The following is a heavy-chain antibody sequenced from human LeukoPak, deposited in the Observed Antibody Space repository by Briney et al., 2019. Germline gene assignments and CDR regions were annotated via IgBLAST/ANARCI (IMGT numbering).Heavy chain of an antibody. CDR1: GFTFAGHT. Sequence: GGSLRLSCAASGFTFAGHTMTWLRQAPGKGLEWVSIIGGRDDRTYYADSVEGWFTISRDNSKNILYLQMSSLRAEDTAVYYCAKDPNPFYDFWSGYKWGQGTLVTVSS. D-gene: IGHD3-3*01. V-gene: IGHV3-23*01. CDR3: AKDPNPFYDFWSGYK. J-gene: IGHJ4*02. CDR2: IGGRDDRT.